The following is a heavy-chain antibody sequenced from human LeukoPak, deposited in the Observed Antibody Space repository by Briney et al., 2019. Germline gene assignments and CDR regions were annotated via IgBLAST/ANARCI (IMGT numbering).Heavy chain of an antibody. V-gene: IGHV3-30*18. CDR2: ISYDGSNK. D-gene: IGHD5-18*01. CDR3: AKSGGYSYGYPDY. CDR1: GFTFSSYG. J-gene: IGHJ4*02. Sequence: PGGSLRLSCAASGFTFSSYGMHWVRQAPGKGLEWVAVISYDGSNKYYADSVKGRFTISRDNSKNTLYLQMNSLRAEDTAVYYCAKSGGYSYGYPDYWGQGTLVTVSS.